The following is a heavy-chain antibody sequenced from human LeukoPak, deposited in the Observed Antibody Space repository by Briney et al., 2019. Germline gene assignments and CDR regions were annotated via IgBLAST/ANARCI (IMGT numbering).Heavy chain of an antibody. CDR3: ARDVAYSAFDY. Sequence: PGGSLRLSCAASGFTFSSYGMSWVRQAPGKGLEWVATIRPDGSEGYYADSVRGRFTISRDNSKNSFYLQMSSLRAEDTGVFYCARDVAYSAFDYWGQGTLATVSS. CDR1: GFTFSSYG. CDR2: IRPDGSEG. D-gene: IGHD2-21*01. V-gene: IGHV3-7*01. J-gene: IGHJ4*02.